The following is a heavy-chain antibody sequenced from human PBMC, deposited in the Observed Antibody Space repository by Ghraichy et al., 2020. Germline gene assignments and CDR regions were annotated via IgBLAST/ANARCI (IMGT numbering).Heavy chain of an antibody. V-gene: IGHV3-23*01. CDR3: AKSAVADTAFDY. J-gene: IGHJ4*02. CDR2: ISGSGSGGRT. Sequence: GGSLRLSCAASGFTFSSYAMSWVRQAPGKGLEWVSTISGSGSGGRTYYADSVKGRFTISRDNSKNTLYLQMNSLRAEDTAVYYCAKSAVADTAFDYWGQGALVTVSS. CDR1: GFTFSSYA. D-gene: IGHD6-19*01.